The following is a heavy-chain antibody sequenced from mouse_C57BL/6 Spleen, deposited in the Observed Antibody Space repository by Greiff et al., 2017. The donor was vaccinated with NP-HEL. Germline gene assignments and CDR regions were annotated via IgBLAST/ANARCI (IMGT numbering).Heavy chain of an antibody. Sequence: VQLPQSGPELVKPGASVKISCKASGYAFSSSWMNWVKPRPGTGLEWIGRIYPGDGDTNYNGKFKGKATLTADKSSSTAYMQLSSLTSEDSAVYFCARGDYGGCAYWGQGTLVTVSA. J-gene: IGHJ3*01. CDR1: GYAFSSSW. D-gene: IGHD1-1*02. V-gene: IGHV1-82*01. CDR3: ARGDYGGCAY. CDR2: IYPGDGDT.